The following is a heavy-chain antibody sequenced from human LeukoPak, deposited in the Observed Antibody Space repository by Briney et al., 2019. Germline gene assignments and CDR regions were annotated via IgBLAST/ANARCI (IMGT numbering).Heavy chain of an antibody. J-gene: IGHJ1*01. CDR3: ASRGSSSWYSFQH. Sequence: PGGSLRLFCAASGFTFSSYWMHWVRQAPGKGLVWVSRINSDGSSTSYADSVKGRFTISRDNAKNTLYLQMNSLRAEDTAVYYCASRGSSSWYSFQHWGQGTLVTVSS. CDR2: INSDGSST. V-gene: IGHV3-74*01. D-gene: IGHD6-13*01. CDR1: GFTFSSYW.